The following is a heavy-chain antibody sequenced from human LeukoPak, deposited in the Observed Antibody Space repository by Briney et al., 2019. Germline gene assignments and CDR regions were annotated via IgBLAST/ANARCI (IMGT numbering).Heavy chain of an antibody. D-gene: IGHD3-10*01. V-gene: IGHV2-5*01. CDR1: GFSLSTTGVG. Sequence: SGPTLVKPTQTLTLTCTFSGFSLSTTGVGVGWIRQPRGKALEWLAITFWNDDKSYSPSLKSRLTITKDTSKNQVVLIMTNMDPVDTATYYCAHRLGSGSYLPHFDYWGQGTLVTVSS. CDR3: AHRLGSGSYLPHFDY. CDR2: TFWNDDK. J-gene: IGHJ4*02.